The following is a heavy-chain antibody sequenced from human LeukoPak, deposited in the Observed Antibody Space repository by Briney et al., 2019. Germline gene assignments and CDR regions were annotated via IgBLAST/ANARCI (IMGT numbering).Heavy chain of an antibody. CDR3: ARVYSSSWYWSVDY. CDR2: IYHSGST. Sequence: SETLSLTCTVSGYSISSGYYWGWIRQPPGKGLEWIGSIYHSGSTYYNPSLKSRVTISVDTSKNQFSLKLSSVTAADTAVYYCARVYSSSWYWSVDYWGQGTLVTVSS. D-gene: IGHD6-13*01. CDR1: GYSISSGYY. J-gene: IGHJ4*02. V-gene: IGHV4-38-2*02.